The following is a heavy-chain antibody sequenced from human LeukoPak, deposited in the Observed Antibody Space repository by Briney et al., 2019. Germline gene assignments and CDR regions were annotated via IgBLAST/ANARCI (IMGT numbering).Heavy chain of an antibody. Sequence: GASVKVSCKASGYTFTSYDINWVRQATGQGLEWMGWMNPNSGNTGYAQKFQGRVTMTRNTSISTAYMELSSLRSEDTAVHYCARGSAIFRRDWFDPWGQGTLVTVSS. CDR3: ARGSAIFRRDWFDP. CDR1: GYTFTSYD. V-gene: IGHV1-8*01. CDR2: MNPNSGNT. D-gene: IGHD3-9*01. J-gene: IGHJ5*02.